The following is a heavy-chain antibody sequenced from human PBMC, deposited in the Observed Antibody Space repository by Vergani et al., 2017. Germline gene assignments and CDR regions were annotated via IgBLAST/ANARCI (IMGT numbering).Heavy chain of an antibody. J-gene: IGHJ6*02. D-gene: IGHD3-3*01. V-gene: IGHV1-18*01. CDR1: GYTFTSYG. Sequence: QVQLVQSGAEVKKPGASVKVSCKASGYTFTSYGISWVRQAPGQGLEWMGWISAYNGNTNYAQKLQGRVTMTTDTSTSTAYMELRSLRSDDTAVYYCARDQYDFWSGYSPGMDVWGQGTTVTVSS. CDR3: ARDQYDFWSGYSPGMDV. CDR2: ISAYNGNT.